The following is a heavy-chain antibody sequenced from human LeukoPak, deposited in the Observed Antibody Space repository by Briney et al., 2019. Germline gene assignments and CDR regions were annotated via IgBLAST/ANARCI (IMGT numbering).Heavy chain of an antibody. Sequence: ASVNVSCKASGYNCTGYYIHWVRQAPGQGLEWMGWINPNSGGTNYAQKFQGRVTMTRDTSFSTAYMELSRLRSDDTAVCYCARDRGRDGTDYWGRGTLVTVSS. V-gene: IGHV1-2*02. J-gene: IGHJ4*02. D-gene: IGHD5-24*01. CDR3: ARDRGRDGTDY. CDR1: GYNCTGYY. CDR2: INPNSGGT.